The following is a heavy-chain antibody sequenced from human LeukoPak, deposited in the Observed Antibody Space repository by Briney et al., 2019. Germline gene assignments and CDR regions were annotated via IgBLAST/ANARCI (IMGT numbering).Heavy chain of an antibody. V-gene: IGHV5-51*01. CDR3: ARHISGGDIVVVPAAIPYDY. CDR2: IYPGDSDT. D-gene: IGHD2-2*02. Sequence: RGESLKISCKGSGYTFTSYWIGWVRQMPGKGLEWMGIIYPGDSDTRYSPSFQGQVTISADKSISTAYLQWSSLKASDTAMYYCARHISGGDIVVVPAAIPYDYWGQGTLVTVSS. J-gene: IGHJ4*02. CDR1: GYTFTSYW.